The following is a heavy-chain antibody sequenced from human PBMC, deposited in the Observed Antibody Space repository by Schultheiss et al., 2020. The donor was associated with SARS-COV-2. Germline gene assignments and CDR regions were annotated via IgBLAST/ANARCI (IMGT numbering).Heavy chain of an antibody. V-gene: IGHV4-59*02. J-gene: IGHJ5*02. CDR3: ARPHGVVPARKNWFDP. D-gene: IGHD2-2*01. CDR2: IYYSGST. Sequence: SETLSLTCTVSGGSVSGYYWTWIRQPPGKGLEWIGYIYYSGSTYYNPSLKSRVTISVDKSKNQFSLKLSSVTAADTAVYYCARPHGVVPARKNWFDPWGQGTLVTVSS. CDR1: GGSVSGYY.